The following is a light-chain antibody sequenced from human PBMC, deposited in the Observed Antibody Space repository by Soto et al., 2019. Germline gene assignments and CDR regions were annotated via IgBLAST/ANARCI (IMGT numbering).Light chain of an antibody. J-gene: IGLJ3*02. CDR1: TNDVGAYNY. Sequence: QSALTQPRSVSGSPGQSVTISCTGTTNDVGAYNYVSWYQHHPGKAPKVMIYDVSKRPSGVPDRFSGSKSGNTASLTISGIQAEDEADYYCCSYAGSYTWVFGGGTKLTVL. V-gene: IGLV2-11*01. CDR2: DVS. CDR3: CSYAGSYTWV.